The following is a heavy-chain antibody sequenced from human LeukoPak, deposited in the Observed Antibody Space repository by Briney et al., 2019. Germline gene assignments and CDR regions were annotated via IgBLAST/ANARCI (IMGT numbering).Heavy chain of an antibody. CDR2: IYYSGST. D-gene: IGHD2-2*01. J-gene: IGHJ4*02. CDR3: AGVGYCSSTSCYEGSVDY. CDR1: GGSISSYY. V-gene: IGHV4-59*08. Sequence: SETLSLTCTVSGGSISSYYLSWIRQPPGKGLEWIGYIYYSGSTNYNPSLKSRVTISVDTSKSQFSLKLSSVTAADTAVYYCAGVGYCSSTSCYEGSVDYWGQGTLVTVSS.